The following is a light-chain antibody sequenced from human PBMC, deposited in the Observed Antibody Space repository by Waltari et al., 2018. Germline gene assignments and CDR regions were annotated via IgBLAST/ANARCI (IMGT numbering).Light chain of an antibody. CDR2: DAS. CDR3: QHYDNFPFT. Sequence: DIQMTQSPSSLSASVGDRVPITCQASQDISNYLLLYQQKPGKAPRVLIYDASTLERGVPSRFSGSGSGTDFTFTIAALQPEDFATYFCQHYDNFPFTFGPGTTVDVK. V-gene: IGKV1-33*01. J-gene: IGKJ3*01. CDR1: QDISNY.